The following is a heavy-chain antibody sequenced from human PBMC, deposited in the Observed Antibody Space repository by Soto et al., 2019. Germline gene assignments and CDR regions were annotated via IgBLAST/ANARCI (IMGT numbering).Heavy chain of an antibody. CDR3: ARQLGGSSYYYYYYMDV. Sequence: GESLKISCKGSGYSFTSYWIGWVRQMPGKGLEWMGIIYPGDSDTRYSPSFQGQVTISADKSISTAYLQWSSLKASDTAMYYCARQLGGSSYYYYYYMDVWGKGTTVTVSS. CDR2: IYPGDSDT. CDR1: GYSFTSYW. V-gene: IGHV5-51*01. J-gene: IGHJ6*03. D-gene: IGHD3-16*01.